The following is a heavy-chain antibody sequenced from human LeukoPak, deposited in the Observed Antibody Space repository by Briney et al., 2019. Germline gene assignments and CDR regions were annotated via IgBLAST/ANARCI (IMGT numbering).Heavy chain of an antibody. Sequence: ASVKVSCKASGGTFSSYAISWVRQAPGQGLEWMGGIIPIFGTANYAQKFQGRVTITADESTNTAYMELSSLRSEDTAVYYCARGHYDILTGYWFDPWGQGTLVTVSS. D-gene: IGHD3-9*01. J-gene: IGHJ5*02. CDR3: ARGHYDILTGYWFDP. CDR1: GGTFSSYA. V-gene: IGHV1-69*13. CDR2: IIPIFGTA.